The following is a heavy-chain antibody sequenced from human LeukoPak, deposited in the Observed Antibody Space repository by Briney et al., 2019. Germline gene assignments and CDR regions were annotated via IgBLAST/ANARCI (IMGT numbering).Heavy chain of an antibody. CDR3: ARDQALGGSYTPSVYFDY. Sequence: ASVKVSCKVSGYTFTGYYMHWVRQAPGQGLEWMGWINPNSGGTNYAQKFQGRVTMTRDTSNSTAYMELSRLRSDDTAVYYCARDQALGGSYTPSVYFDYWGQGTLVTVSS. V-gene: IGHV1-2*02. CDR2: INPNSGGT. CDR1: GYTFTGYY. D-gene: IGHD1-26*01. J-gene: IGHJ4*02.